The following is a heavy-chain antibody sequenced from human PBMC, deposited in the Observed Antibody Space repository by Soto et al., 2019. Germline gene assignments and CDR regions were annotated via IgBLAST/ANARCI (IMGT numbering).Heavy chain of an antibody. CDR1: GGSISSGGYS. V-gene: IGHV4-30-2*01. Sequence: SETLSLTCAVSGGSISSGGYSWSWIRQPPGKGLEWIGYIYHSGSTYYNPSLKSRVTISVDRSKNQFSLKLSSVTAADTAVYYCARDRVGFYYFDYWGQGTLVTVSS. J-gene: IGHJ4*02. CDR2: IYHSGST. D-gene: IGHD3-10*01. CDR3: ARDRVGFYYFDY.